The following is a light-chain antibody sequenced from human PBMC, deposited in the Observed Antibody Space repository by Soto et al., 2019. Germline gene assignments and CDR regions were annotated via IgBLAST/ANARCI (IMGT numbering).Light chain of an antibody. CDR2: GAS. CDR1: QSVSSSY. Sequence: EIVLTQSPGTLSLSPGERATLSCRASQSVSSSYLAWYQQKPGQAPRLLISGASSRAADIPDRFSGSGSGTDFTLTIRRLEPEDFAVYYCQQYGSSPPITFGQGTRREIK. V-gene: IGKV3-20*01. CDR3: QQYGSSPPIT. J-gene: IGKJ5*01.